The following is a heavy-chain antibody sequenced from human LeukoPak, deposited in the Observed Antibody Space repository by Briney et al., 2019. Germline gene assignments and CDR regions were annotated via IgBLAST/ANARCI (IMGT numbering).Heavy chain of an antibody. J-gene: IGHJ6*02. CDR1: GYTFAGYY. CDR2: INPNSGGT. V-gene: IGHV1-2*02. CDR3: ARFSPLNVDTILDYYYYGMDV. D-gene: IGHD5-12*01. Sequence: ASVKVSCKASGYTFAGYYMHWVRQAPGQGLEWMGWINPNSGGTNYAQKFQGRVTMTRDTSISTAYMELSRLRSDDTAVYYCARFSPLNVDTILDYYYYGMDVWGQGTTVTVSS.